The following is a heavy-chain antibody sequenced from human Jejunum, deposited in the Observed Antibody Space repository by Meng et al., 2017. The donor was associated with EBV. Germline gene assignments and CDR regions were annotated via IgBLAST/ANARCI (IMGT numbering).Heavy chain of an antibody. CDR2: IYYSGSA. CDR1: GGSISSGGYS. CDR3: ARGAYFDY. V-gene: IGHV4-30-2*01. Sequence: QLQLQESGSGRVKPSETLSLTCAVSGGSISSGGYSWHWIRQPPGKGLQWIGYIYYSGSAFYNPSLKSRVTLSVDRSKNQFSLNLSSVTAADTAVYYCARGAYFDYWGQGTLVTVSS. J-gene: IGHJ4*02.